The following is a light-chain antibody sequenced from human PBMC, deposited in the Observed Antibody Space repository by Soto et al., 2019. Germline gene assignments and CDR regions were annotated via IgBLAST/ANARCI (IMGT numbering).Light chain of an antibody. Sequence: QSALTQPPSASGSRGQSVTISCTGTSSDVGGYNYVSWYQQHPGKAPKIMIYEVSKRPSGVPDRFSGSKSGNTASLTVSGLQPEDEADYYCSSYAGSNNLGVFGGGTQLTVL. J-gene: IGLJ3*02. CDR2: EVS. CDR1: SSDVGGYNY. V-gene: IGLV2-8*01. CDR3: SSYAGSNNLGV.